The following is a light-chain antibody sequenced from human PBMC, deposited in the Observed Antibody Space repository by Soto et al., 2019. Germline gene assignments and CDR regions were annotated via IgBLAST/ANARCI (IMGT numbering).Light chain of an antibody. V-gene: IGLV2-14*01. CDR1: SSDVGGYNY. Sequence: QSALTQPASVSGSPGQSITISCTGSSSDVGGYNYVSWYQQHPGKAPKLMIYHASNRPSGVSNRFSGSKSGNTASLTISGLQAEDEADYYCSSYTSSSTDVFGTGTQLTVL. CDR2: HAS. J-gene: IGLJ1*01. CDR3: SSYTSSSTDV.